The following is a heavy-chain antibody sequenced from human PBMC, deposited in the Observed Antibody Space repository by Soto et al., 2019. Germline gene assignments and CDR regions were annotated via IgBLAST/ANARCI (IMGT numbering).Heavy chain of an antibody. CDR1: GYTFSSYA. D-gene: IGHD3-9*01. CDR3: ARLAYYDILTGHTQGSDY. J-gene: IGHJ4*02. CDR2: IIPIFGTA. V-gene: IGHV1-69*13. Sequence: ASVKVSCKASGYTFSSYAISWVRQAPGQGLEWMGGIIPIFGTANYAQKFQGRVTITADESTSTAYMELSSPRSEDTAVYYCARLAYYDILTGHTQGSDYWGQGTLVTVSS.